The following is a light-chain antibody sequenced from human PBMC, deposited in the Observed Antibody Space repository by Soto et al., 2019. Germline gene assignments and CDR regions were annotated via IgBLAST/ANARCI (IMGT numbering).Light chain of an antibody. CDR2: AAY. J-gene: IGKJ1*01. CDR1: QTISIY. CDR3: QQSYSSPRT. V-gene: IGKV1-39*01. Sequence: DIQMTQSPSSLSASVGDRVTITCRASQTISIYLNWYQQKLGRAPKLLIYAAYSLQSGVPSRFSGSGSGTDFTLTISSLQPEDFATYYCQQSYSSPRTFGQGTKVEIK.